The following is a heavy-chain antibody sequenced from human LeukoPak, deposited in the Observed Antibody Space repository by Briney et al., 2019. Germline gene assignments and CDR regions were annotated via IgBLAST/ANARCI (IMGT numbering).Heavy chain of an antibody. CDR2: VRRGGTDT. J-gene: IGHJ4*02. Sequence: GGSLRLSCAASGFTFSSYGMMWVRQAPGQGLEWVSTVRRGGTDTYYADSVKGRFTISRDNSKNTLYLQMNTLRAEDTALYCCAQELIPGGFWGEGTLVTVSS. D-gene: IGHD2-2*01. CDR1: GFTFSSYG. CDR3: AQELIPGGF. V-gene: IGHV3-23*01.